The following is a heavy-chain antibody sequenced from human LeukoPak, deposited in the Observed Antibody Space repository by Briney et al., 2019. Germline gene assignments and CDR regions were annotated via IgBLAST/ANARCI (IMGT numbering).Heavy chain of an antibody. Sequence: GGSLRLSCAASGFTFSSYSMNWVRQAPGKGREWVSYISSSSSTIYYADSVKGRFTISRDNAKNSLYLQMNSLRAEDTAVYYCARRGIWTDMDVWGKGTTVTVSS. CDR3: ARRGIWTDMDV. CDR2: ISSSSSTI. V-gene: IGHV3-48*01. D-gene: IGHD3/OR15-3a*01. CDR1: GFTFSSYS. J-gene: IGHJ6*03.